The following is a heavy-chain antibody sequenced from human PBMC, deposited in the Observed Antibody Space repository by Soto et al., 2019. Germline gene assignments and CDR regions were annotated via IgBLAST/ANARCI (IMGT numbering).Heavy chain of an antibody. V-gene: IGHV1-18*01. J-gene: IGHJ1*01. CDR2: ISAYNGNT. CDR1: GYTFTSYG. D-gene: IGHD4-17*01. CDR3: ARDIEPTTVTTLGYFQH. Sequence: QVQLVQSGAEVKKPGASVKVSCKASGYTFTSYGISWVRQAPGQGLEWMGWISAYNGNTNYAQKLQGRVTMTRDTSISTAYMELSRLRSDDTAVYYCARDIEPTTVTTLGYFQHWGQGTLVTVSS.